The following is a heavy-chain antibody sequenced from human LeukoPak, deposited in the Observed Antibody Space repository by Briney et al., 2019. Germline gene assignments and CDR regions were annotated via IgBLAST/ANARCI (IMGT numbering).Heavy chain of an antibody. CDR2: ISGSGGST. J-gene: IGHJ4*02. CDR3: AIDIAVAGTVMGY. D-gene: IGHD6-19*01. CDR1: GFTFSSYA. V-gene: IGHV3-23*01. Sequence: GGSLRLSCAASGFTFSSYAMSWVRQAPGKGLEWVPAISGSGGSTYYADSVKGRFTISRDNSKNTLYLQMNSLRAEDTAVYYCAIDIAVAGTVMGYWGQGTLVTVSS.